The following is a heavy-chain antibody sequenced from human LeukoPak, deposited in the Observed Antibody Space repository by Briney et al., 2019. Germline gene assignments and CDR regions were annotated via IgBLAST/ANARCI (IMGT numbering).Heavy chain of an antibody. J-gene: IGHJ4*02. D-gene: IGHD3-22*01. V-gene: IGHV1-2*06. CDR1: GGTFSSYA. Sequence: ASVKVSCKASGGTFSSYAISWVRQAPGQGLEWMGRINPNTGVTDYAQISKGRVTMTRDTSISTAYMELSRLGSDDTAVYYCARSSPTYYFDSSGYYYGDYWGQGTLVTVSS. CDR2: INPNTGVT. CDR3: ARSSPTYYFDSSGYYYGDY.